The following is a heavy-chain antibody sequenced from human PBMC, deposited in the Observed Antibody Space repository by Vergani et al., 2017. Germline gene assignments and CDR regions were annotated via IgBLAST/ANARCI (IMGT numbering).Heavy chain of an antibody. V-gene: IGHV3-49*04. D-gene: IGHD2-15*01. CDR1: GFTFGDYA. Sequence: EVQLVESGGGLVQPGRSLRLSCTASGFTFGDYAMSWVRQAPGKGLEWVGFIRSKAYGGTTEYAASVKGRFTISRDDSKSIAYLQMNSLKTEDTAVYYCTRDXSVVAATPYNWFDPWGQGTLVTVSS. J-gene: IGHJ5*02. CDR3: TRDXSVVAATPYNWFDP. CDR2: IRSKAYGGTT.